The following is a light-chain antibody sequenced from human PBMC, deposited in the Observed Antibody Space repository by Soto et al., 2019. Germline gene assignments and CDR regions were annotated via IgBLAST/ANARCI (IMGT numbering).Light chain of an antibody. Sequence: EIVLTXSPATLSLSXXXXXTLSCRASQSVSSYLAWYQQKPGQAPRLLIYDASNRATGIPARFSGSGSGTDFTLTISRLEPEDFAVYYSQQRSNWPPEVNSGPGTKVDIK. V-gene: IGKV3-11*01. J-gene: IGKJ3*01. CDR2: DAS. CDR3: QQRSNWPPEVN. CDR1: QSVSSY.